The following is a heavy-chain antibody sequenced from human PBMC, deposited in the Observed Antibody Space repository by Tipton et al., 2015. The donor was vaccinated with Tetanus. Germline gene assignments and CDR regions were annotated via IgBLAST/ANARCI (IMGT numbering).Heavy chain of an antibody. CDR2: IYYSGGT. CDR1: GGSISSGGYY. CDR3: ARGDSHWYFDL. D-gene: IGHD2-15*01. J-gene: IGHJ2*01. Sequence: TLSLTCTVSGGSISSGGYYWSWIRQHPGKGLEWIGYIYYSGGTYYNPSLKSRVTISVDTSKNQFSLKLSSVTAADTAVYYCARGDSHWYFDLWGRGTLVTVSS. V-gene: IGHV4-31*03.